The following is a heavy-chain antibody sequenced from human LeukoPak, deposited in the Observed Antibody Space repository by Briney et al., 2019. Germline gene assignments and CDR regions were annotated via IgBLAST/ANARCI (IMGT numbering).Heavy chain of an antibody. CDR3: ASGYSYGNFDY. CDR1: GYTFTSYY. CDR2: INPSGGST. V-gene: IGHV1-46*01. J-gene: IGHJ4*02. Sequence: ASVKVSCKASGYTFTSYYMHWVRQAPGQGLEGMGVINPSGGSTIYAQKCKGRVTMNRDTSTSTVYMELSSLRSEDTAVYYCASGYSYGNFDYWGQGTLVTVSS. D-gene: IGHD5-18*01.